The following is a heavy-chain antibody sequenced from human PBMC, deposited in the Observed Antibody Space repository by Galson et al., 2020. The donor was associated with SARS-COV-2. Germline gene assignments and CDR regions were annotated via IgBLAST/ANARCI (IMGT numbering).Heavy chain of an antibody. CDR1: GFTFSSYG. CDR2: ISYDGSNK. V-gene: IGHV3-30*18. Sequence: TGGSLRLSCAASGFTFSSYGMHWVRQAPGKGLEWVAVISYDGSNKYYADSVKGRFTISRDNSKNTLYLQMNSLRAEDTAVYYCAKKGAPYCGCDCLGGYFDYWGQGTLVTVSS. CDR3: AKKGAPYCGCDCLGGYFDY. D-gene: IGHD2-21*02. J-gene: IGHJ4*02.